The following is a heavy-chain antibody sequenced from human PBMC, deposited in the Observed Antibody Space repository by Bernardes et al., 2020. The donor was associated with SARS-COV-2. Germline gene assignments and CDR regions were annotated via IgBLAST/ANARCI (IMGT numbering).Heavy chain of an antibody. V-gene: IGHV4-59*01. J-gene: IGHJ6*02. Sequence: SETLSLTCTVSGVSIGTYYWSWIRQPPGKGLEWIGYIYYSGSTNYNPSLKSRVTISVDTSKNQFSLKLSSVTAADTAVYYCARAAMGYDILTGDLSNYYYYGMDVWGQGTTVTVSS. CDR1: GVSIGTYY. CDR3: ARAAMGYDILTGDLSNYYYYGMDV. CDR2: IYYSGST. D-gene: IGHD3-9*01.